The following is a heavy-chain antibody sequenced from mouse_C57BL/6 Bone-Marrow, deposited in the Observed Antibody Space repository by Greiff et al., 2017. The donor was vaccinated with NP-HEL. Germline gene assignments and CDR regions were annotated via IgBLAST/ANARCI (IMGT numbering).Heavy chain of an antibody. CDR3: ARSPPYWYFDV. D-gene: IGHD6-1*01. V-gene: IGHV1-59*01. Sequence: QVQLKQTGAELVRPGTSVKLSCKASGYTFTSYWMHWVKQRPGQGLEWIGVIDPSDSYTNYNQKFKGKATLTVDTSSSTAYMQLSSLTSEDSAVYYCARSPPYWYFDVWGTGTTVTVSS. CDR1: GYTFTSYW. CDR2: IDPSDSYT. J-gene: IGHJ1*03.